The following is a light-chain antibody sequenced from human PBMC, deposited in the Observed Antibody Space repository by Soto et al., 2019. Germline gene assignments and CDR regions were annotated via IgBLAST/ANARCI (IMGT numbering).Light chain of an antibody. CDR2: SAS. V-gene: IGKV1-9*01. CDR1: QALSNY. CDR3: QQLSRYPLT. Sequence: DIQLTQSPSFLSASVGDTGTITCRASQALSNYLAWYQQKPGKAPDLLIYSASTLQSGVPSRFSGSGSETEFSLTIRALQPEDFATYYCQQLSRYPLTFGGGTKVDIK. J-gene: IGKJ4*01.